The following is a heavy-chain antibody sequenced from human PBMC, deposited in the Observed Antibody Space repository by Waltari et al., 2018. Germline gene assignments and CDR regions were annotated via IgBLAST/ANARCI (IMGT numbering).Heavy chain of an antibody. Sequence: EVQLVESGGGLVQPGRSLRLSCAASGFTFDDYAMHWVRQAPGKGLEWVSGISWNSCSIGYADSVKGRFTISRDNAKNSLYLQMNSLRAEDTALYYCAKDLEEYSSSYCFDYWGQGTLVTVSS. CDR3: AKDLEEYSSSYCFDY. J-gene: IGHJ4*02. CDR1: GFTFDDYA. CDR2: ISWNSCSI. D-gene: IGHD6-6*01. V-gene: IGHV3-9*01.